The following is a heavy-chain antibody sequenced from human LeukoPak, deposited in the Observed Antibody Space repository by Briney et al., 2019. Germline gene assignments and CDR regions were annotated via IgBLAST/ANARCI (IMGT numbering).Heavy chain of an antibody. CDR3: ARDCREPGCDY. Sequence: PSETLSLTCTVSGYSISSGYYWGWIRQPPGKGLEWIGSIYHSGSTYYNPSLKSRVTISVDTSKNQFSLKLSSVTAADTAVYYCARDCREPGCDYWGQGTLVTVSS. D-gene: IGHD5-24*01. V-gene: IGHV4-38-2*02. CDR2: IYHSGST. J-gene: IGHJ4*02. CDR1: GYSISSGYY.